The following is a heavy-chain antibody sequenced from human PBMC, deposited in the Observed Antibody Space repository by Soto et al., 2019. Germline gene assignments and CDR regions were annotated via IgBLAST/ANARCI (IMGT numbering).Heavy chain of an antibody. CDR2: INADNGNT. CDR1: GYIFTSYA. D-gene: IGHD3-22*01. Sequence: ASVKVSCKASGYIFTSYAMHWVRQPPGQRLEWMGWINADNGNTKYSQKFQGRVTITMDTSASTAYMDLSSLRFEDTAVYFCARRYYGGYYFDYWGQGTLVTVSS. J-gene: IGHJ4*02. V-gene: IGHV1-3*01. CDR3: ARRYYGGYYFDY.